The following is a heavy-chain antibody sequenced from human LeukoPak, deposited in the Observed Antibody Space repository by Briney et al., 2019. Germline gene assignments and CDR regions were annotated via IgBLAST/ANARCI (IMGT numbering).Heavy chain of an antibody. J-gene: IGHJ4*02. CDR3: AKGPYCSGGSCFGGYYFDY. D-gene: IGHD2-15*01. V-gene: IGHV3-23*01. Sequence: PGGSLRLSCAASGFTFSSYAMSWVRQAPGKGVEWVSAISGSGGSTYYADYVKGRLTISRDNSTNTLYLQMNSLRAEDTAVYYCAKGPYCSGGSCFGGYYFDYWGQGTLVTVSS. CDR2: ISGSGGST. CDR1: GFTFSSYA.